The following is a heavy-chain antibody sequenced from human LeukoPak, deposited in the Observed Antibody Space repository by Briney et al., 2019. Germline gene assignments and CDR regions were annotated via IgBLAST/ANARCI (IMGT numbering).Heavy chain of an antibody. CDR3: ARGDTFYWYFNL. CDR1: GYSISSGYY. J-gene: IGHJ2*01. D-gene: IGHD5-18*01. CDR2: IYHSGST. V-gene: IGHV4-38-2*02. Sequence: SETLSLTCTVSGYSISSGYYWGWIRQPPGKGLEWIGEIYHSGSTNYNPSLKSRVTISVDKPKNQFSLKLSSVTAADTAVYYCARGDTFYWYFNLWGRGTLVTVSS.